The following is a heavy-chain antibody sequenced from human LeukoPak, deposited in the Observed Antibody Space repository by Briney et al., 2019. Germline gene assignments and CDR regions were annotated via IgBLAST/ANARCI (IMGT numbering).Heavy chain of an antibody. CDR3: ASHCSGDSCYLNWVDP. CDR2: IHHDGGT. D-gene: IGHD2-15*01. Sequence: PSGTLSLTCAVYGGSFSGYYWSWIRQPPGKGLEWIGQIHHDGGTNYNPSLRGRVTILIDTSKNQFSLRLSSVTAADTATYYCASHCSGDSCYLNWVDPWGQGTLVTVSS. CDR1: GGSFSGYY. V-gene: IGHV4-34*01. J-gene: IGHJ5*02.